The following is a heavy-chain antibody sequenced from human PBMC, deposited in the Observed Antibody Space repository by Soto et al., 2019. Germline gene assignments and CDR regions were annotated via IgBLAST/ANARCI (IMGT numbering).Heavy chain of an antibody. CDR3: ARHPIPGFTNAECYPFDY. D-gene: IGHD2-8*01. Sequence: QVQLVQSGAEVKKPGASVKVSCKACGYAFTDYYIHWVRQAPGQGLEWMGMINPRGGSKDYAQKLRVRVTMTRDTSTLTVYMELSSPRCDDTAVYYCARHPIPGFTNAECYPFDYWGQGNLVTVSS. V-gene: IGHV1-46*01. J-gene: IGHJ4*02. CDR2: INPRGGSK. CDR1: GYAFTDYY.